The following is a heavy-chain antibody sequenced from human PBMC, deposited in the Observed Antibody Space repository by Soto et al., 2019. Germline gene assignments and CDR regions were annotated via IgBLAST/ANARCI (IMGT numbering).Heavy chain of an antibody. Sequence: TLSLTCTVSGGSISSGGYYWSWIRQHPGKGLEWIGYIYYSGSTYYNPSLKSRVTISVDTSKNQFSLKLSSVTAADTAVYYCASSPNRGGSYVRRRDFDYWGQGTLVTVS. J-gene: IGHJ4*02. V-gene: IGHV4-31*03. CDR1: GGSISSGGYY. D-gene: IGHD2-15*01. CDR2: IYYSGST. CDR3: ASSPNRGGSYVRRRDFDY.